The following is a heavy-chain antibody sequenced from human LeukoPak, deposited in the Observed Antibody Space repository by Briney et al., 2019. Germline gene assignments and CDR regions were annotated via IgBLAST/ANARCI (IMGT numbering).Heavy chain of an antibody. Sequence: SETLSLTCTVSGGSISSSSYYWGWIRQPPGKGLEWIGSIYYSGSTYYNPSLKSRVTISVDTSKNQFSLKLSSVTAADTAVYYCARGDSSSSFFGYYFDYWGQGTLVTVSS. D-gene: IGHD6-6*01. CDR3: ARGDSSSSFFGYYFDY. CDR2: IYYSGST. V-gene: IGHV4-39*07. CDR1: GGSISSSSYY. J-gene: IGHJ4*02.